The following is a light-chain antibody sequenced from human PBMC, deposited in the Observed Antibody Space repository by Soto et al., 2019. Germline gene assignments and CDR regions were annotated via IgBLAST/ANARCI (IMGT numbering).Light chain of an antibody. Sequence: VLTRQTPASGTPGQRVTISCSGSSSNIGSNTVNWYQQLPGTAPKLLIYSNNQRPSGVPDRFSGSKSGTSASLAISGLQSEDEADYYCAAWDDSLNGYVFGTGTKVTAL. CDR2: SNN. CDR1: SSNIGSNT. V-gene: IGLV1-44*01. J-gene: IGLJ1*01. CDR3: AAWDDSLNGYV.